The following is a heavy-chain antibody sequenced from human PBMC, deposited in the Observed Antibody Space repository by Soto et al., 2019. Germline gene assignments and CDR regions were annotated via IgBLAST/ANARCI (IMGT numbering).Heavy chain of an antibody. D-gene: IGHD3-22*01. J-gene: IGHJ4*02. Sequence: GASVKVSCKASGYTFTDFGISWVRQAPGQGLEWMGWISAYNGNTNYAQKFEDRVTMTTATSTNTVYMELRSLKSDDTAIFYCARDRLRGYDSSGFYSWGQGTLVTVSS. CDR3: ARDRLRGYDSSGFYS. V-gene: IGHV1-18*01. CDR2: ISAYNGNT. CDR1: GYTFTDFG.